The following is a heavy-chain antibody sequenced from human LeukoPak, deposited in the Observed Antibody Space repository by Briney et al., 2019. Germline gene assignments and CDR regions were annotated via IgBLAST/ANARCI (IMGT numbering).Heavy chain of an antibody. D-gene: IGHD3-10*01. J-gene: IGHJ4*02. Sequence: KPSETLSLTCAVYGGSFSGYYWSWIRQPPGKGLEWIGEINHSGSTNYNPSLKSRGTISVDTSMNQFSLKLSSVTAADTAVYYCARARAFDYWGQGTLLTVSS. V-gene: IGHV4-34*01. CDR1: GGSFSGYY. CDR3: ARARAFDY. CDR2: INHSGST.